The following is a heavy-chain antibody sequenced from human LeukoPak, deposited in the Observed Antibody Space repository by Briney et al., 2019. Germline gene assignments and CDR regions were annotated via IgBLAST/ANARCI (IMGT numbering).Heavy chain of an antibody. CDR2: ISWNSGSI. Sequence: QAGGSLRLSCAASGFTFDDYDMHWVRQAPGKGLEWVSGISWNSGSIGYADSVKGRFTISRDNAKNSLYLQMNSLRAEDTALYYCAKDANPGIAVAGTWTWGQGTLVTVSS. V-gene: IGHV3-9*01. D-gene: IGHD6-19*01. J-gene: IGHJ4*02. CDR3: AKDANPGIAVAGTWT. CDR1: GFTFDDYD.